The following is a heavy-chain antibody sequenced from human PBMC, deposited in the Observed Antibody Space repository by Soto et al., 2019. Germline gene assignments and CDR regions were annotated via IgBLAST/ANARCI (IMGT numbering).Heavy chain of an antibody. CDR1: GGTFSSYA. D-gene: IGHD3-22*01. V-gene: IGHV1-69*13. J-gene: IGHJ4*02. CDR3: ARSNGDYYDSSGYGSHFDY. CDR2: IIPIFGTA. Sequence: RASVKVCCKASGGTFSSYAISWVRQAPGQGLEWMGGIIPIFGTANYAQKFQGRVTITADESTSTAYMELSSLRSEDTAVYYCARSNGDYYDSSGYGSHFDYWGQGTLVTVSS.